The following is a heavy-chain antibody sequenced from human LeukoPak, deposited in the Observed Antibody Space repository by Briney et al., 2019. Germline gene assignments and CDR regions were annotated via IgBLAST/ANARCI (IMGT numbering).Heavy chain of an antibody. D-gene: IGHD6-19*01. J-gene: IGHJ5*02. Sequence: SETLSLTCTVSGGSISSYYWSWIRQPPGKGLEWIGYIYYSGSTNYNPSLKSRVTISVDTSKNQFSLKLSSVTAADTSVYYCARQIGIAVAGTGWFDPWARGAWSPSPQ. CDR3: ARQIGIAVAGTGWFDP. CDR2: IYYSGST. CDR1: GGSISSYY. V-gene: IGHV4-59*08.